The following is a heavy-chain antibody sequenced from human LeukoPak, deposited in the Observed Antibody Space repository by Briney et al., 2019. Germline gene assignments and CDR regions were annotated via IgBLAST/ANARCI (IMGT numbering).Heavy chain of an antibody. J-gene: IGHJ3*02. Sequence: GRSLRLSCAASGFTFSSYAMSWVRQAPGKGLEWVSAISGSGGSTYYADSVKGRFTISRDNSKNTLYLQMNSLRAEDTAVYYCAKNSGSSKSAAWVDIWGQGTMVTVSS. D-gene: IGHD1-26*01. CDR3: AKNSGSSKSAAWVDI. CDR2: ISGSGGST. CDR1: GFTFSSYA. V-gene: IGHV3-23*01.